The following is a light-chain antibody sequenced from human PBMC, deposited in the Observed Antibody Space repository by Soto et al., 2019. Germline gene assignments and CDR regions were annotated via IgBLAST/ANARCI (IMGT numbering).Light chain of an antibody. V-gene: IGKV1-33*01. CDR2: DAS. J-gene: IGKJ4*01. CDR3: QQYDKLLT. Sequence: DIQMTQSPYSLSASVGDRVTITCRASQDISKYLNWYQQKPGKVPKLLIFDASNLEPEVPSRFSGNGSGTHFSFTISSLRPEDIATYYCQQYDKLLTFGGGTKVEL. CDR1: QDISKY.